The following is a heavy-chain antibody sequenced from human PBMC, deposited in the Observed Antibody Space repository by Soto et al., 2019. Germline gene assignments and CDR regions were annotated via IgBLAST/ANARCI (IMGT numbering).Heavy chain of an antibody. CDR2: IYYSGTT. D-gene: IGHD2-21*01. CDR3: VRHVGDRLWYFDY. V-gene: IGHV4-39*01. Sequence: SETLSLTCSVSGDSISRGSYHWAWIRQPPGKGLEWIASIYYSGTTYYNPSLKSRVAISVDTSRNQVSVKVGSVTAADTAAYFCVRHVGDRLWYFDYWGRGTLVTVSS. J-gene: IGHJ4*02. CDR1: GDSISRGSYH.